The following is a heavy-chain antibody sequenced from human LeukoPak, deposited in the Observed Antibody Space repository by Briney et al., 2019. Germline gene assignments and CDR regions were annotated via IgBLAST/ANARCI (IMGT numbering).Heavy chain of an antibody. CDR3: ARARPIWAYYYYYYMDV. CDR2: IKHSVST. V-gene: IGHV4-34*01. CDR1: GGSFSGYY. Sequence: SETLSLTCAVYGGSFSGYYWSWIRQPPGKGLEWIGEIKHSVSTNYNPSLKSRVTISVDTSKNQFSLKLSSVTAADTAVYYCARARPIWAYYYYYYMDVWGKGTTVTVSS. D-gene: IGHD3-9*01. J-gene: IGHJ6*03.